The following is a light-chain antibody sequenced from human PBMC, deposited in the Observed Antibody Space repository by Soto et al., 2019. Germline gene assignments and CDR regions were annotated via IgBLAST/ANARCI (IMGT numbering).Light chain of an antibody. J-gene: IGKJ1*01. CDR1: QSISSW. CDR2: KAF. Sequence: DIQMTQSPSTLSASVGDRVTITCRASQSISSWLAWYQQKPGKDPKLLIYKAFSLESGVPSRFRGSESGEEVTLTIHTLLPDKFPTYYCRQYNSYWRFVQGTKMEIK. CDR3: RQYNSYWR. V-gene: IGKV1-5*03.